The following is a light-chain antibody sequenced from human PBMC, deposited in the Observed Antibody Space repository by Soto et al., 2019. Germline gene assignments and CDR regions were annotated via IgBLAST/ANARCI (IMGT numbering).Light chain of an antibody. CDR1: QTINNKY. Sequence: EIVLTQSPGTLSLSPGERATLSCRASQTINNKYLAWYQQEPGQAPRLLIHGVSIRATGIPDRFSGSGSGTDFTLTISRLEPEDFAVYYRQLYSGSPWTFGQGTKVEIK. CDR3: QLYSGSPWT. J-gene: IGKJ1*01. CDR2: GVS. V-gene: IGKV3-20*01.